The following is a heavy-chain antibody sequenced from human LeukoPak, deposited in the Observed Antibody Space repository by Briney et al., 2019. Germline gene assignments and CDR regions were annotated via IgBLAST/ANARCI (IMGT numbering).Heavy chain of an antibody. J-gene: IGHJ4*02. Sequence: PGGSLRLSCAASGFTFSSYVMTWVRQAPGKGLEWVSSINNGGTDTYYADSVKGRFTISRDNSKNTLYLQINSLSADDTAVYYCAAAVTTGRAEHYWGQGTLVTVSS. CDR2: INNGGTDT. D-gene: IGHD4-17*01. CDR1: GFTFSSYV. CDR3: AAAVTTGRAEHY. V-gene: IGHV3-23*01.